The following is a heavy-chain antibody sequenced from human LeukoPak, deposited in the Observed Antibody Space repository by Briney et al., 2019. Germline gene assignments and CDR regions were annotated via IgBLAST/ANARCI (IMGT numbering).Heavy chain of an antibody. J-gene: IGHJ4*02. CDR3: ARAGGGDVKRYFDY. CDR2: ISSSSSYI. D-gene: IGHD2-21*02. Sequence: GGSLRLSCAASGFTFSSYSMHWVRQAPGKGLEWVSSISSSSSYIYYADSVKGRFTISRDNAKNSLYLQMNSLRAEDTAVYYCARAGGGDVKRYFDYWGQGTLVTVSS. CDR1: GFTFSSYS. V-gene: IGHV3-21*01.